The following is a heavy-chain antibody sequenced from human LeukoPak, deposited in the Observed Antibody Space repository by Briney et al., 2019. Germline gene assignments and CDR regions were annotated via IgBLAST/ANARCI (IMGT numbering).Heavy chain of an antibody. V-gene: IGHV4-59*01. J-gene: IGHJ5*02. Sequence: SETLSLTCTVSGGSISSYYWSWIRQPPGKGLEWIGYIYYSGSTNYNPSLKSRVTISVDTSKNQFSLKLSSVTAADTAVYYCARGIGPGDFWFDPWGQGTLVTVSS. CDR3: ARGIGPGDFWFDP. CDR2: IYYSGST. CDR1: GGSISSYY. D-gene: IGHD3-10*01.